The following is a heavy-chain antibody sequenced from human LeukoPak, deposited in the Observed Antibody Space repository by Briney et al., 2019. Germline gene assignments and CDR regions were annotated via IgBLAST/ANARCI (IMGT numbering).Heavy chain of an antibody. CDR2: ISYDGSNK. V-gene: IGHV3-30-3*01. Sequence: GGSLRLSCAVSGFTFSSYTMNWVRQAPGKGLEWVAVISYDGSNKYYADSVKGRFTISRDNSKNTLYLQMNSLRAEDTAVYYCARIYCTTANRVRWCMWYWGQGTLVTVSS. CDR3: ARIYCTTANRVRWCMWY. CDR1: GFTFSSYT. J-gene: IGHJ4*02. D-gene: IGHD2-8*01.